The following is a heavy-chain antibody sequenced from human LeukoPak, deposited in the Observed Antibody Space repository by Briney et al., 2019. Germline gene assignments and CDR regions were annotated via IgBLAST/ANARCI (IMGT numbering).Heavy chain of an antibody. CDR2: INHSGST. CDR3: ARYVRLLTGFDY. J-gene: IGHJ4*02. D-gene: IGHD1-1*01. V-gene: IGHV4-34*01. Sequence: PSETLSLTCAVYGGSFSGYYWSWIRQPPGKGLEWIGEINHSGSTNYNPSLKSRVTISVDTSKNQFSLKLSSVTAADTAVYYCARYVRLLTGFDYWGQGTLVTVSS. CDR1: GGSFSGYY.